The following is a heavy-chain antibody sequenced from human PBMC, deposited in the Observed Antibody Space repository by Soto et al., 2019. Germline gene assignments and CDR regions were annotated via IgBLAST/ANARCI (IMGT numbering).Heavy chain of an antibody. CDR1: GYTFTSYY. Sequence: ASVKVSCKASGYTFTSYYMHWLRQAPGQGLEWMGIINPSGGSTSYAQKFQGRVTMTRDTSTSTVYMELSSLRSEDTAMYYCARDSIAAAGTDYWGQGTLVTVSS. J-gene: IGHJ4*02. CDR3: ARDSIAAAGTDY. D-gene: IGHD6-13*01. V-gene: IGHV1-46*01. CDR2: INPSGGST.